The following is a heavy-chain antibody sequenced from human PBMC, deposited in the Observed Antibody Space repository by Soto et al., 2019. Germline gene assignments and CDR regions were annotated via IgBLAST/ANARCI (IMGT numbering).Heavy chain of an antibody. CDR3: ARTAAAGKYYYGVDV. J-gene: IGHJ6*02. V-gene: IGHV5-51*01. Sequence: LGESLKISCKGSGYSFTSYWIGWVRQMPGKGLEWMGIIYPGDSDTRYSPSFQGQVTISADKSIGTAYLQWSSLKASDTAMYYCARTAAAGKYYYGVDVWGQGTTVTVSS. CDR2: IYPGDSDT. D-gene: IGHD6-13*01. CDR1: GYSFTSYW.